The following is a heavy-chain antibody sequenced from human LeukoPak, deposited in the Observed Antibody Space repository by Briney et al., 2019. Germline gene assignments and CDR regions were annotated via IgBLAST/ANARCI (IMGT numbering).Heavy chain of an antibody. J-gene: IGHJ4*02. V-gene: IGHV3-53*01. CDR1: GLTFNKYW. CDR3: ARGRGVITYFDY. D-gene: IGHD3-10*01. Sequence: GGSLRLSCEASGLTFNKYWMTWVRQAPGKGLEWVSVIYGGVSTNYADSVKGRFTISRDNSKNTLYLQMNSLRAEDTAVYYCARGRGVITYFDYWGQGTLVTVSS. CDR2: IYGGVST.